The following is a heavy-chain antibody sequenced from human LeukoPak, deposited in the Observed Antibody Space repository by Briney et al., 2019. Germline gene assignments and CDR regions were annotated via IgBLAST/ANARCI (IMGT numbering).Heavy chain of an antibody. J-gene: IGHJ5*02. CDR1: GGSFSGYY. Sequence: SETLSLTCAVYGGSFSGYYRSWIRQPPGKGLEWIGEINHSGSTNYNPSLKSRVTISVDTSKNQFSMTLRSVTAADTAVYYCASYKGAWGQGTLVTVSS. CDR2: INHSGST. V-gene: IGHV4-34*01. CDR3: ASYKGA. D-gene: IGHD3-10*01.